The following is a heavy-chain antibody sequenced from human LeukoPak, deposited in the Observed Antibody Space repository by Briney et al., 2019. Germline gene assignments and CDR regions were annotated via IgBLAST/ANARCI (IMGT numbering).Heavy chain of an antibody. J-gene: IGHJ4*02. CDR1: GFTFSSYE. V-gene: IGHV3-21*01. CDR2: ISSSSSYI. CDR3: ARGRITMVRGASVDY. D-gene: IGHD3-10*01. Sequence: GGSLRLSCAASGFTFSSYEVNWVRQAPGKGLEWVSSISSSSSYIYYADSVKGRFTISRDNAKNSLYLQMNSLRAEDTAVYYCARGRITMVRGASVDYWGQGTLVTVSS.